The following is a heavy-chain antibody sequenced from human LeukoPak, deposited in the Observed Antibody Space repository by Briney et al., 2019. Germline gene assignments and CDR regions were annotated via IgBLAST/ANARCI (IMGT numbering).Heavy chain of an antibody. D-gene: IGHD3-10*01. CDR2: IYSSGST. Sequence: SETLSLTCTVWGGSISSYYWSWIRQPAGKGLEWIGRIYSSGSTDYNPSLKSRVTMSVDTSKNKFSLKLSSVTAADTAVYYCARGPEDYGSGSWLDVWGKGTTVTISS. J-gene: IGHJ6*04. CDR1: GGSISSYY. CDR3: ARGPEDYGSGSWLDV. V-gene: IGHV4-4*07.